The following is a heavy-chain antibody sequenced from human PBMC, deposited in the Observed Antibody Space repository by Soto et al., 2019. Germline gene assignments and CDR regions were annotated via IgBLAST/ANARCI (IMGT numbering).Heavy chain of an antibody. CDR1: GFTFSNAW. CDR3: TAYIVASKAGDY. V-gene: IGHV3-15*01. Sequence: GGSLRLSCAASGFTFSNAWMNWVRQAPGRGLEWVGHILRKTDGETTEYAPPVKGRFTISRDDSKNTLYLQMSSLKTEDTAVYYCTAYIVASKAGDYCGQGTLVTVSS. J-gene: IGHJ4*02. D-gene: IGHD5-12*01. CDR2: ILRKTDGETT.